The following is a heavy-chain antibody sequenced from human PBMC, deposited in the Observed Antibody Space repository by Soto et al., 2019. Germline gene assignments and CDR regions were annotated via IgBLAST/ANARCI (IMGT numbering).Heavy chain of an antibody. V-gene: IGHV1-69*12. J-gene: IGHJ4*02. CDR3: ARVSSSWYKDYFDY. CDR1: GGTFSNSA. D-gene: IGHD6-13*01. CDR2: IIPIFGTT. Sequence: QVQLVQSGAEVKKPGSSVKVSCKASGGTFSNSAISWVRQAPGQGLEWMGGIIPIFGTTNYAQRCQGSVTIPEDESTMKAYMELSSLRSEDTAVYYCARVSSSWYKDYFDYWGQGTLVTVSS.